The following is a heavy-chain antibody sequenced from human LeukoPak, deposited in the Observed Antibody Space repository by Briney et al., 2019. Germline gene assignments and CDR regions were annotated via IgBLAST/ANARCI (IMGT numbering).Heavy chain of an antibody. CDR3: ANPRYDSSGYYYVD. Sequence: ASVKVSCKASGGTFSSYAISWVRQAPGQRLDWMGWINGGSGNTKYSPEFQGRVTITRDTSASTAYMELSSLRSEDTAVYYCANPRYDSSGYYYVDRGQGTLVTVSS. V-gene: IGHV1-3*01. D-gene: IGHD3-22*01. J-gene: IGHJ4*02. CDR1: GGTFSSYA. CDR2: INGGSGNT.